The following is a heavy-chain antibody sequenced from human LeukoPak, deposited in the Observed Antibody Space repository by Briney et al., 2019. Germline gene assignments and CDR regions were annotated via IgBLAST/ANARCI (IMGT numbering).Heavy chain of an antibody. Sequence: GASVKVSCKASGGTFSSYAISWVRQAPGQGLEWMGGIIPIFGTANYAQKFQGRVTITADESTSTAYMELSSLRSEDTAVYYCARGGSSWYLPCDYWGQGTLVTVSS. V-gene: IGHV1-69*13. CDR1: GGTFSSYA. J-gene: IGHJ4*02. CDR2: IIPIFGTA. D-gene: IGHD6-13*01. CDR3: ARGGSSWYLPCDY.